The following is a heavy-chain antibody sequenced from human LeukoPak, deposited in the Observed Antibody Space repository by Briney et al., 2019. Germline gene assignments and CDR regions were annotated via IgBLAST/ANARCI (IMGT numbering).Heavy chain of an antibody. CDR2: IFQSVST. V-gene: IGHV4-38-2*02. Sequence: SETLSLTCTVSGYSIIGGYYWGLIRQPPGKGLEWIGTIFQSVSTYYNPSLKSRVTTSVDTSKNQFSLKLSSVTAADTAVYYCARNNSNGFDFWSQGTLVTVSS. D-gene: IGHD6-19*01. CDR1: GYSIIGGYY. CDR3: ARNNSNGFDF. J-gene: IGHJ4*02.